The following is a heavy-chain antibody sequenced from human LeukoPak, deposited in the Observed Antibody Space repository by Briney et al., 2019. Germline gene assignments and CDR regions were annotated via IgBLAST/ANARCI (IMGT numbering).Heavy chain of an antibody. CDR3: ASGSGWYGW. CDR2: FHYSGST. J-gene: IGHJ4*02. V-gene: IGHV4-38-2*02. CDR1: GYSISSAYY. D-gene: IGHD6-19*01. Sequence: SETLSLTCTVSGYSISSAYYWGWIRQPPGKGLEWIGSFHYSGSTYYNPSLKSRVTISVDTFKNQFSLKLSSVTAADTAVYYCASGSGWYGWWGQGTLVTVSS.